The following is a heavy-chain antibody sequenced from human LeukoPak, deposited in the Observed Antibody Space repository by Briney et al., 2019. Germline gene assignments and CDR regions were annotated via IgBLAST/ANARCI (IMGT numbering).Heavy chain of an antibody. J-gene: IGHJ4*02. D-gene: IGHD2-8*01. V-gene: IGHV3-7*01. Sequence: PGGSLRLSXAASGFTFTSHWMSWVRQAPGKGMEWVARMNLDGSEKYYVDSVKGRFTISRDNAKTSLYLEMNSLRAEDTAVYYCARDAIYCTNGVCYTRFDYWGQGTLVTVSS. CDR2: MNLDGSEK. CDR1: GFTFTSHW. CDR3: ARDAIYCTNGVCYTRFDY.